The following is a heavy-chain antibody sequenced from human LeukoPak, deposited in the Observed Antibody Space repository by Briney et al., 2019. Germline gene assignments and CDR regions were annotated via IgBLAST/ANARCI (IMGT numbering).Heavy chain of an antibody. J-gene: IGHJ4*02. Sequence: GSLRLSCAASGFTFSTYGMHWVRQAPGKGLEWVAFIRYDGRNKYPADSLKGRFTISRDNSKNTLFLEMNSLRPEDTAVYYCAKYAGAGAYDRHNEFDSWGQGTLVTVSS. V-gene: IGHV3-30*02. D-gene: IGHD3-22*01. CDR1: GFTFSTYG. CDR2: IRYDGRNK. CDR3: AKYAGAGAYDRHNEFDS.